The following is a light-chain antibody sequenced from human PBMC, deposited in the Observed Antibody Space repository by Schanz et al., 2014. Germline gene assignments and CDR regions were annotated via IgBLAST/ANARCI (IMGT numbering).Light chain of an antibody. V-gene: IGLV2-14*01. Sequence: QSVLTQPPSVSGAPGQRVTISCTGTSSDVGGYNYVSWYQQHPGKAPKLMIYDVSNRPSGVSNRFSGSKSGNTASLTISGLQAEDEADYYCSSYTSSSTGVFGGGTKLTVL. CDR2: DVS. CDR1: SSDVGGYNY. J-gene: IGLJ3*02. CDR3: SSYTSSSTGV.